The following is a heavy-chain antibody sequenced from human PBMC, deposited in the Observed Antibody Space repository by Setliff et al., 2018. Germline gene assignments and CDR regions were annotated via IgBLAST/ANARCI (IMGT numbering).Heavy chain of an antibody. J-gene: IGHJ4*02. CDR1: GYSISSGYY. Sequence: PSETLSLTCTVSGYSISSGYYWSWIRQAPGKGLEWIGYIYYGGSTNYNPSLKSRVTISVDTSKNQFSLKLSSVTAADTALYYCTVYNTGSSKDHYWGQGTPVTVSS. V-gene: IGHV4-38-2*02. D-gene: IGHD2-8*02. CDR3: TVYNTGSSKDHY. CDR2: IYYGGST.